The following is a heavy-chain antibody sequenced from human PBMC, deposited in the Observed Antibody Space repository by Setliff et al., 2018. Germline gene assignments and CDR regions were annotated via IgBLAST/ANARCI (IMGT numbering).Heavy chain of an antibody. CDR1: GFTFDNYW. Sequence: LRLSCVASGFTFDNYWMGWVRQPPGKGLEWVASIKPDGSETYYVDSVKGRFSVSRDNPKNSLYLQMSSLRAEDTAIYYCTRDRGGASTRDHWGQGTLVTVSS. D-gene: IGHD1-26*01. CDR3: TRDRGGASTRDH. J-gene: IGHJ4*02. V-gene: IGHV3-7*03. CDR2: IKPDGSET.